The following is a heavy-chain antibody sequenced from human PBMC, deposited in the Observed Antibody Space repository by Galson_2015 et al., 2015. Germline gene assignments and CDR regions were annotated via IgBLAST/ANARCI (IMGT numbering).Heavy chain of an antibody. J-gene: IGHJ4*02. CDR3: VRDPLLHSYLIFDF. D-gene: IGHD3-16*02. V-gene: IGHV3-48*03. Sequence: SLRLSCAASGFTFSDYEMNWVRQAPGKGLEWVSYISSSGSRKYYADSVKGRFTISRDNDKNSLHLQMNSLRAEDTPVYYCVRDPLLHSYLIFDFSGQGTLATVSS. CDR2: ISSSGSRK. CDR1: GFTFSDYE.